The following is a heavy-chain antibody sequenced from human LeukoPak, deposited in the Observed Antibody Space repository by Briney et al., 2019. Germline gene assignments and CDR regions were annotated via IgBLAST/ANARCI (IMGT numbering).Heavy chain of an antibody. Sequence: GESLKISCKTSGYSFTSYRIGWVRQMPGKGLEWMGIIYPGDSSTNYSPSFQGQVTISADKSINTAYLQWSSLKASDTAMYYCARTLYYDSSGYRPDYWGQGTQVTVSS. CDR3: ARTLYYDSSGYRPDY. D-gene: IGHD3-22*01. V-gene: IGHV5-51*01. CDR2: IYPGDSST. CDR1: GYSFTSYR. J-gene: IGHJ4*02.